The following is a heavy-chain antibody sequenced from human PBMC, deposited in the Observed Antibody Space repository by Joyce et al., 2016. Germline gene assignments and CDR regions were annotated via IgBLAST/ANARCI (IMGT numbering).Heavy chain of an antibody. J-gene: IGHJ3*01. CDR3: ARGKAFDV. CDR2: IKQDGSAV. Sequence: EVQLVESGGGLVQPGGSLRLSCAASGLTFSDNSMSWLRQAPGGGLEWVANIKQDGSAVYYLDSVKGRFTVSRDNARSLVHLQMVSLRVEDTALYYCARGKAFDVWGQGTMVTVSS. CDR1: GLTFSDNS. V-gene: IGHV3-7*01.